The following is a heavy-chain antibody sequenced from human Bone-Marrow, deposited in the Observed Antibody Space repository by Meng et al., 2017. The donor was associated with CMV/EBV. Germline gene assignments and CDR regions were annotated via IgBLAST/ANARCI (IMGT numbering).Heavy chain of an antibody. J-gene: IGHJ5*02. CDR2: MNANSGNT. Sequence: ASVKVSCKASGYTFSTYDINWVRLATGQGLEWMGWMNANSGNTGYAQKFQGRVSMTRDTSTSTAYMELSSLRSDDTAVYYCARPLESVGSGSSWFDPWGQGTLVTVSS. CDR1: GYTFSTYD. V-gene: IGHV1-8*02. D-gene: IGHD3-10*01. CDR3: ARPLESVGSGSSWFDP.